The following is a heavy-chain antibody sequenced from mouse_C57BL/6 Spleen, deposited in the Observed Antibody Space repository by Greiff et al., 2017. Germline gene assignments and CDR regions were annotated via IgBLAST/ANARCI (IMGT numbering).Heavy chain of an antibody. Sequence: VQLQQPGAELVMPGASVKMSCKASGYTFPSYWMHWVKQRPGQGLEWIGEIDPSDSYTNYNQKFKGKSTLTVDKSSSTAYMQLSSLTSEDSAVYYCARSPYDYDVVIYAMDYWGQGTSVTVSS. CDR2: IDPSDSYT. J-gene: IGHJ4*01. CDR1: GYTFPSYW. CDR3: ARSPYDYDVVIYAMDY. D-gene: IGHD2-4*01. V-gene: IGHV1-69*01.